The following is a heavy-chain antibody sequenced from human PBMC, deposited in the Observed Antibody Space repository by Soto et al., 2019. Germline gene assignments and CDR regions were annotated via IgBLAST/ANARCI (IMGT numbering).Heavy chain of an antibody. V-gene: IGHV6-1*01. CDR1: GDSVSSNRAT. CDR3: ARLIGNSWLDS. Sequence: SQTLSLTCVISGDSVSSNRATLDWIRQSPSRGLEWLGRTYYRSKWYNDYAVSVKSRITINLDTSNSQLSLQLNSVTSDDTAVYYCARLIGNSWLDSRGQGILITLSS. CDR2: TYYRSKWYN. D-gene: IGHD3-16*01. J-gene: IGHJ5*01.